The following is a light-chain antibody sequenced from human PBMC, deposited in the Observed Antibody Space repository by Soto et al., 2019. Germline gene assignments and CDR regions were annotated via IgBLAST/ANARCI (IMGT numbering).Light chain of an antibody. J-gene: IGLJ2*01. CDR2: DVT. V-gene: IGLV2-8*01. CDR1: SSDVGAYNY. CDR3: SSYAGSDNLV. Sequence: QSALTQPPSASGSPGQSVTISCSGTSSDVGAYNYVAWYQQHPGKAPRLMIYDVTKRPSGVPDRFSGSKSGNTASLTVSGLQLEDEADYYCSSYAGSDNLVFGGGTQLTVL.